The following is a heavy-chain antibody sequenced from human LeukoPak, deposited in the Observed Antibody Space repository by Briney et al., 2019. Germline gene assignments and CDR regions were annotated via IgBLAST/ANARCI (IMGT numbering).Heavy chain of an antibody. Sequence: KPGGSLRLSCASSGFTFSDYYMSWIRQAPGKGLEWVSYVSDSGSARYNADSVKGRFTISRDNAKNSLYLQMNSLRAEDTAVYYCARGPNSNWSGLDFWGQGTLLTVSS. D-gene: IGHD6-6*01. CDR1: GFTFSDYY. J-gene: IGHJ4*02. V-gene: IGHV3-11*01. CDR3: ARGPNSNWSGLDF. CDR2: VSDSGSAR.